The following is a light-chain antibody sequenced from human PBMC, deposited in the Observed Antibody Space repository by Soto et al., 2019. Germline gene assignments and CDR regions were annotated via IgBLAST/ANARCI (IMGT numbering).Light chain of an antibody. V-gene: IGKV1-39*01. J-gene: IGKJ5*01. Sequence: DIQMTQSPSSLSASVGDRVTMSCRANQSISNYLNWYQQRPGKAPNLLIYAASTLQSGVTSRFSGSGSGTDFSLTISSLQPEDFTTYYCHQHYTTPLTFGQGTRLEIK. CDR3: HQHYTTPLT. CDR1: QSISNY. CDR2: AAS.